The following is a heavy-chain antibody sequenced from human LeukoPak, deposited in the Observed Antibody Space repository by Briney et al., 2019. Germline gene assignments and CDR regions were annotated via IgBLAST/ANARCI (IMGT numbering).Heavy chain of an antibody. CDR2: FDPEDGET. Sequence: GASVKVSCKVSGYTLTELSMHWVRQAPGKGLEWMGGFDPEDGETIYAQKFQGRVTMTEDTSTDTAYMELSSLRSEDTAVYYCAKPSSSWYERYFDYWGQGTLVTVSS. V-gene: IGHV1-24*01. J-gene: IGHJ4*02. D-gene: IGHD6-13*01. CDR3: AKPSSSWYERYFDY. CDR1: GYTLTELS.